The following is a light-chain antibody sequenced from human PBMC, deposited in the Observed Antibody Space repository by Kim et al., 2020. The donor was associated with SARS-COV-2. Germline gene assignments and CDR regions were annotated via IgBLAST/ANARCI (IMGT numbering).Light chain of an antibody. V-gene: IGKV1-39*01. CDR3: QQTYSFPQIT. CDR1: QSISSY. Sequence: SVGDRVSISCRASQSISSYVNWYQHEAGKAPKLLIYAASSLQSGVQSRFSVSGSETDFTLTISSLQPEDFATYSCQQTYSFPQITFGQGTRLEIK. CDR2: AAS. J-gene: IGKJ5*01.